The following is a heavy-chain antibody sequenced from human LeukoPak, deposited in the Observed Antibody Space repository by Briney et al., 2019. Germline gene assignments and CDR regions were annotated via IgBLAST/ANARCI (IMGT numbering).Heavy chain of an antibody. V-gene: IGHV4-39*01. CDR1: GGSISSSSYY. Sequence: PSETLSLTCTVSGGSISSSSYYWGWIRQPPGKGLEWIGSIYYSGSTYYNPSLKSRVTISVDTSKNQFSLKLSSVTAADTAVYFCARGSRGRYSYYYYYYMDVWGKGTTVTVSS. CDR3: ARGSRGRYSYYYYYYMDV. D-gene: IGHD1-26*01. J-gene: IGHJ6*03. CDR2: IYYSGST.